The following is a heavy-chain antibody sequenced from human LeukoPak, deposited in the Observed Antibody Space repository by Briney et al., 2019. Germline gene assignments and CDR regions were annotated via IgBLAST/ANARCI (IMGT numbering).Heavy chain of an antibody. Sequence: TGGSLRLSCAASGFTVSSNYMSWVRQAPGKGLEWVSVIYSGGSTYYADSVKGRFTTSRDNSKNTLYLQMNSLRAEDTAVYYCARDLVDTAINWGQGTLVTVSS. J-gene: IGHJ4*02. CDR1: GFTVSSNY. CDR3: ARDLVDTAIN. CDR2: IYSGGST. V-gene: IGHV3-66*01. D-gene: IGHD5-18*01.